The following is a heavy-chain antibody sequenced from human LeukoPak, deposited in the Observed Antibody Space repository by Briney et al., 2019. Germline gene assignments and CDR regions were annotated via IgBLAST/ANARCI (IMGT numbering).Heavy chain of an antibody. CDR1: GYSFTAFY. CDR3: ARGGGSKTNAYVY. Sequence: ASVKVSCKTSGYSFTAFYIHWVRQAPGQGLEWMGIINPSGGSTSYTQKFQGRVTMSRDTSTSTVYMELSSLRPEDTAVYYCARGGGSKTNAYVYWGQGTLVTVSS. CDR2: INPSGGST. D-gene: IGHD2-8*01. V-gene: IGHV1-46*01. J-gene: IGHJ4*02.